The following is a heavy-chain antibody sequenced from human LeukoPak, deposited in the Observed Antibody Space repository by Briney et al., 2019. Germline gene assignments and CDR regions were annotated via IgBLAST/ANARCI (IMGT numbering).Heavy chain of an antibody. CDR3: AKDLGGEGGSGFPGY. CDR2: ISVSGGDT. J-gene: IGHJ4*02. D-gene: IGHD3-10*01. Sequence: GGSLRLSCAASGFTFSTYWMHWVRQAPGKGLEWVSAISVSGGDTYYADSVKGPFTISRDNSKNTLYLQMNSLRPEDTAVYFCAKDLGGEGGSGFPGYWGQGSLVTVSS. V-gene: IGHV3-23*01. CDR1: GFTFSTYW.